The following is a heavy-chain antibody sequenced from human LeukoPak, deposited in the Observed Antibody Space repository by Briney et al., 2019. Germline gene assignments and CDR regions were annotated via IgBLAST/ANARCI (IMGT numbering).Heavy chain of an antibody. CDR2: TYYRSKWYN. V-gene: IGHV6-1*01. Sequence: SRTLSLTCAISGDSVSSNSAAWNWIRQSPSRGLEWLGRTYYRSKWYNDHAVSVKSRITINPDTSKNQFSLQLNSVTPEDTAVYYCARAGRYFGWFLFDYWGQGTLVTVSS. D-gene: IGHD3-9*01. J-gene: IGHJ4*02. CDR1: GDSVSSNSAA. CDR3: ARAGRYFGWFLFDY.